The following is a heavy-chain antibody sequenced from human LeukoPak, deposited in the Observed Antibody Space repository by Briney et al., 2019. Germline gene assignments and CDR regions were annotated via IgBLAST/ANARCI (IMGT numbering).Heavy chain of an antibody. Sequence: AVGSLRFYCAASGFSGSSNYLSLGGQAQVSGLAWVSVIYSGGSTYYADSVKGRFTISRDNSKNTLYLQMNSLRAEGTAVYYCARDQGYSYGFDYWGQGTLVTVSS. CDR3: ARDQGYSYGFDY. CDR2: IYSGGST. J-gene: IGHJ4*02. CDR1: GFSGSSNY. D-gene: IGHD5-18*01. V-gene: IGHV3-53*01.